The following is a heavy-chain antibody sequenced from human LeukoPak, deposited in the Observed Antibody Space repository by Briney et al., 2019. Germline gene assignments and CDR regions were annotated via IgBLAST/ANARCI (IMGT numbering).Heavy chain of an antibody. CDR2: QYYCGRT. CDR3: AREFVSSSYVPFDY. CDR1: GGLYSGYY. V-gene: IGHV4-34*01. Sequence: SDTVSLLCGLYGGLYSGYYWLGLRPPPGEAGECMGSQYYCGRTHHNPPLQSRVPISVDTPKQHFSLALSSVPAADASVYYCAREFVSSSYVPFDYWGQGTLVTVSS. J-gene: IGHJ4*02. D-gene: IGHD6-13*01.